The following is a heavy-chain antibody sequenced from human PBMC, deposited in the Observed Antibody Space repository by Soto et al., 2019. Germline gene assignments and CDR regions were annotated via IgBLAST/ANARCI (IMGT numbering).Heavy chain of an antibody. V-gene: IGHV4-4*07. CDR1: GDSISSYS. Sequence: KPSETLSLTCSVSGDSISSYSWSWIRQPAGKGLEWIGRIYTSGDTNYNPSLKSRVTMSVDTSKNQFSLKVSSVTAADTAVYYCARGVGGSGLNWFDPWGQGTLVTVSS. CDR3: ARGVGGSGLNWFDP. CDR2: IYTSGDT. J-gene: IGHJ5*02. D-gene: IGHD6-19*01.